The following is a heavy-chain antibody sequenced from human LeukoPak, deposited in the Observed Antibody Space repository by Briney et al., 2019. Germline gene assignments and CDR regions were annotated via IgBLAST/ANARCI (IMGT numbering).Heavy chain of an antibody. CDR1: GYSFAKYW. V-gene: IGHV5-51*01. Sequence: GESPKISGKASGYSFAKYWIGWVRHMSAKALEWMGIIYPSDSDTRYSRSPQGQVTISADTSISTAYLPWSSLQASDTAMYYCVRLFRNWSDGGVDQWGQGTLVTVSS. D-gene: IGHD1-1*01. CDR2: IYPSDSDT. CDR3: VRLFRNWSDGGVDQ. J-gene: IGHJ4*02.